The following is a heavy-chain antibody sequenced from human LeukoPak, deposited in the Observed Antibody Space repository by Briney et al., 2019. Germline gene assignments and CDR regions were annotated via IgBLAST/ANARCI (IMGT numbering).Heavy chain of an antibody. V-gene: IGHV3-43*02. CDR2: ISGDGGST. D-gene: IGHD3-16*02. J-gene: IGHJ4*02. CDR1: GFTFDDYA. CDR3: ASLRLGELSPWEV. Sequence: GGSLRLSCAASGFTFDDYAMHWVRQASGKGLEWVSLISGDGGSTYYADSVKGRFTISRDNSKNSLYLQMNSLRTEDTALYYCASLRLGELSPWEVWGQGTLVTVSS.